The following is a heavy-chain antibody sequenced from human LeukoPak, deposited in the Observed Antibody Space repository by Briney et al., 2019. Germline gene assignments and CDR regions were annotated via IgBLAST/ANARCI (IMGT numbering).Heavy chain of an antibody. CDR2: INHSGST. D-gene: IGHD2-2*01. CDR3: ARGPTYQPIDS. V-gene: IGHV4-34*01. J-gene: IGHJ4*02. CDR1: GGSFSGYY. Sequence: SETLSLTCAVYGGSFSGYYWSWIRQPPGKGLEWIGEINHSGSTNYNPSLKSRVTISVDTSKNQFSLKLSSVTAADTAVYYCARGPTYQPIDSWGQGTLVTVSS.